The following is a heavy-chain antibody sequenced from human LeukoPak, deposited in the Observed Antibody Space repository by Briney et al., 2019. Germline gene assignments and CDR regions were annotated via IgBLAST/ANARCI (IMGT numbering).Heavy chain of an antibody. CDR1: GFTIRDYA. CDR3: ARIWSARDWFDP. Sequence: GGSLRLSCAASGFTIRDYAMTWIRQAPGKGLEWISYIKKRSAATYYADSVAGRFVISRDDAKNSLNLHLTNLRVEDTATYFCARIWSARDWFDPWGQGT. J-gene: IGHJ5*02. V-gene: IGHV3-11*01. CDR2: IKKRSAAT. D-gene: IGHD1-1*01.